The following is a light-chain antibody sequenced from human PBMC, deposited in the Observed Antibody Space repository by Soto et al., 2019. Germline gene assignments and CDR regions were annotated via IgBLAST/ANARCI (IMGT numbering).Light chain of an antibody. CDR2: EAS. V-gene: IGKV1-5*03. CDR3: QQENSY. Sequence: DIPMTQSPSTLSASVGDRVTITCRARRSIGSHLAWFQQKPGKAPQVLIYEASTLVSGVPSRFSGSGSQTEFTLTISSLQPDDFATYYCQQENSYFGGGTKVEIQ. CDR1: RSIGSH. J-gene: IGKJ4*01.